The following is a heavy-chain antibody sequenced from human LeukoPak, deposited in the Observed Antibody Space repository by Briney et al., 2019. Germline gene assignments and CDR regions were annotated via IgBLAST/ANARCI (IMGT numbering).Heavy chain of an antibody. Sequence: QPGRSLRLSCAASGFTFSSYAIHWVRQAPGKGLEWVAVISYDGSNKYYADSVKGRFTISRDNSKNTLYLQMNSLRAEDTAVYYCARDYCSSTSCPGGWFDPWGQGTLVTVSS. CDR1: GFTFSSYA. J-gene: IGHJ5*02. V-gene: IGHV3-30*04. CDR2: ISYDGSNK. CDR3: ARDYCSSTSCPGGWFDP. D-gene: IGHD2-2*01.